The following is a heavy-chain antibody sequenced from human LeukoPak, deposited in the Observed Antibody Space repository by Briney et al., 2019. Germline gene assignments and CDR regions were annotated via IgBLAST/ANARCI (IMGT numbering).Heavy chain of an antibody. CDR3: ATYSDNRDGFDF. Sequence: PGGSLRLSCAASGFAVSSNYMSWVRQAPGKGLEWVSLIYSGGRTYYADSVKGRFTISRDNSKNTLYLQMNSLRAEDTAVYYCATYSDNRDGFDFWGQGTLVTVSS. J-gene: IGHJ4*02. D-gene: IGHD1-1*01. V-gene: IGHV3-53*01. CDR1: GFAVSSNY. CDR2: IYSGGRT.